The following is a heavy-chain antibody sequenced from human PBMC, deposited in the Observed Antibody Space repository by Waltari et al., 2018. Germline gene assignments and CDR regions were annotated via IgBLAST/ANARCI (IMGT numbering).Heavy chain of an antibody. CDR1: GFTFSRYA. V-gene: IGHV3-23*01. CDR2: ISGSGGST. D-gene: IGHD6-13*01. J-gene: IGHJ4*02. CDR3: AKDKTAAAGYFDY. Sequence: EVQLLESGGGLVQPGGSLRLSCAASGFTFSRYAMRCVRQAPGKGLEWVSAISGSGGSTYYADSVKGRFTISRDNSKNTLYLQMNSLRAEDTAVYYCAKDKTAAAGYFDYWGQGTLVTVSS.